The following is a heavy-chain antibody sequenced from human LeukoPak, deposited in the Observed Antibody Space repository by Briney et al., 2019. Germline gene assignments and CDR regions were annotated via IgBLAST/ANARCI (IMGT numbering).Heavy chain of an antibody. CDR2: IYYSGST. CDR3: ARHIGYGPFDL. J-gene: IGHJ2*01. CDR1: GGSISSYY. Sequence: SETLSLTCTVSGGSISSYYWSWIRQPPGKGLEWIGYIYYSGSTNYNPSLKSRVTISVDTSKNQFSLKLSSVTAADTAVYYCARHIGYGPFDLWGRGTLVTVSS. D-gene: IGHD5-12*01. V-gene: IGHV4-59*08.